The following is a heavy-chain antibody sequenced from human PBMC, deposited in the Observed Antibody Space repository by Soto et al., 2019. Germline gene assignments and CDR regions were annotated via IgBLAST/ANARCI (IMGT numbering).Heavy chain of an antibody. Sequence: EVQLVESGGGLVQPGGSLRLSCAASGFTVSGNYVTWVRQAPGKGLEWVSVIYTDDNIYYADSVTGRFTISRDNCKNRFYLQMNRLRVEDTAVYYCATELIAKYGMDVWGQGTTVTVSS. CDR1: GFTVSGNY. V-gene: IGHV3-53*01. D-gene: IGHD2-21*01. CDR3: ATELIAKYGMDV. J-gene: IGHJ6*02. CDR2: IYTDDNI.